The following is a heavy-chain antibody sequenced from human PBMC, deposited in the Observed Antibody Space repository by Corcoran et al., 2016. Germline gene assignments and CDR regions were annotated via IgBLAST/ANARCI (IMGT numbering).Heavy chain of an antibody. J-gene: IGHJ4*02. Sequence: EVQLVESGGGLVQPGGSLRLSCAASGFTFSNYWMSWVRQAPGKGLEWVANIKGDGSVKHYVDSVKGRFTISRDNAKNSLYVQMNSLRAEDTAMYYCARDYCASGSHDYWGQGILVTVSS. CDR2: IKGDGSVK. CDR1: GFTFSNYW. CDR3: ARDYCASGSHDY. D-gene: IGHD3-10*01. V-gene: IGHV3-7*01.